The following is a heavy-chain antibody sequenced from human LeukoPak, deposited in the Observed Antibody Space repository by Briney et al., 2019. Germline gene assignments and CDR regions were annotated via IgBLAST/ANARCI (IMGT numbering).Heavy chain of an antibody. Sequence: SGGSLRLSCAASRFTFNNAWMNWVRQAPGKGLEWVGGIKSKVDGETTKYVAPVKGRFTISRDDSNNMVYLQMNSLKLGDTAVYYCAIDEPNFAPFDFDYWGQGTLVTVSS. CDR1: RFTFNNAW. J-gene: IGHJ4*02. D-gene: IGHD4/OR15-4a*01. CDR2: IKSKVDGETT. V-gene: IGHV3-15*01. CDR3: AIDEPNFAPFDFDY.